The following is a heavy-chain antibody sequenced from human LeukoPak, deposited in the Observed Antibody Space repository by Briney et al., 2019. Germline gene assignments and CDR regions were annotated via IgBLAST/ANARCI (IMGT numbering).Heavy chain of an antibody. J-gene: IGHJ3*02. CDR3: ARRVVWFGEPRHAFDI. CDR2: IYYSGST. Sequence: SETLSLTCTVSGGSISSYYWGWIRQPPGKGLEWIGSIYYSGSTYYNPSLKSRVTISVDTSKNQFSLKLSSVTAADTAVYYCARRVVWFGEPRHAFDIWGQGTMVTVSS. D-gene: IGHD3-10*01. V-gene: IGHV4-39*01. CDR1: GGSISSYY.